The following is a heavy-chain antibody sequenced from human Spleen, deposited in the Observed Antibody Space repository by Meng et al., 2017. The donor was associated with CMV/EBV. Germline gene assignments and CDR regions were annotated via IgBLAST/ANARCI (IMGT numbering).Heavy chain of an antibody. CDR1: GGSFSGYF. CDR3: ARDSRWELRGSDN. D-gene: IGHD1-26*01. Sequence: SETLSLTCTVFGGSFSGYFWNWIRQSPGTGLEWIGDINDSGVTTYNPSLKSRVTISVDTSKNQFSLKLSSVTAADTAVYYCARDSRWELRGSDNWGQGTLVTVSS. CDR2: INDSGVT. J-gene: IGHJ4*02. V-gene: IGHV4-34*01.